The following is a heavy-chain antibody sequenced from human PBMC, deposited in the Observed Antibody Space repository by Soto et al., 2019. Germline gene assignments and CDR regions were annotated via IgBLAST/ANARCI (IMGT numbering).Heavy chain of an antibody. Sequence: GGSLRLSCVACGFNFNNYNLHWVRQAPSNSLESVAVISFDGTTDYYADSVKGRFTVSRDNFKNILSLQMDSLRPEDTAVYYCARDNRDCSAFNCYNPGRVFGLDVWGQGTTVTAP. D-gene: IGHD2-15*01. V-gene: IGHV3-30-3*01. J-gene: IGHJ6*02. CDR3: ARDNRDCSAFNCYNPGRVFGLDV. CDR1: GFNFNNYN. CDR2: ISFDGTTD.